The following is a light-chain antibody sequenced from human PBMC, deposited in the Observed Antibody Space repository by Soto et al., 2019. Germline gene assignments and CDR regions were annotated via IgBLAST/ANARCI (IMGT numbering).Light chain of an antibody. CDR3: SSYAASNNFYFV. J-gene: IGLJ3*02. CDR2: EVT. Sequence: QSALTQPPSASGXPXQSVTXSCTXTSXDVXGYNYVSWYQQYPGRAPKLMIYEVTKRPSGVPDRFSGSKSGNTASLTVSGLQAEDEADYYCSSYAASNNFYFVFGGGTKVTVL. V-gene: IGLV2-8*01. CDR1: SXDVXGYNY.